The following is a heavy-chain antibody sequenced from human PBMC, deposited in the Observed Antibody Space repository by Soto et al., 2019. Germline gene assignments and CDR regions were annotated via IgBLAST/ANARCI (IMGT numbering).Heavy chain of an antibody. Sequence: TGGSLRLSCAASGFTFSSYSMNWVRQAPGKGLEWVSSISSSSSYIYYADSVKGRFTISRDNAKNSLYLQMNSLRAEDTAVYYCARVEAARVYGDYYYMDVWGKGTTVTVS. CDR2: ISSSSSYI. V-gene: IGHV3-21*01. CDR3: ARVEAARVYGDYYYMDV. CDR1: GFTFSSYS. J-gene: IGHJ6*03. D-gene: IGHD2-8*01.